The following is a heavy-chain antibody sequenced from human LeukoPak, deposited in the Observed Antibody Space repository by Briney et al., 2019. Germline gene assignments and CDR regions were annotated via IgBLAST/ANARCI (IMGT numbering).Heavy chain of an antibody. CDR1: GFTFSSYE. CDR2: ISSSGSTI. D-gene: IGHD7-27*01. V-gene: IGHV3-48*03. Sequence: GGSLRLSCAASGFTFSSYEMNWVRQAPGKGLEWVSYISSSGSTIYYADSVKGRFTISRDNAKNSLYLQMNSLRAEDTAVYYCARDYVWGSSESDYWGQGTLVTVSS. CDR3: ARDYVWGSSESDY. J-gene: IGHJ4*02.